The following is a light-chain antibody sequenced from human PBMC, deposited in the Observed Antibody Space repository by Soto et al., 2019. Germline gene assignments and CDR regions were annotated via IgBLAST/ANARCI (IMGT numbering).Light chain of an antibody. J-gene: IGLJ2*01. Sequence: QSVLTQSPSASASLGASVKLTCTLSSGHSSYAIAWHQQQPEKGPRYLMKLNSDGSHSKGDGIPDRFSGSSSGAERYLTIPSLQSEDEADYYCQTWVTGIVVCGGGTTLTVL. CDR2: LNSDGSH. CDR1: SGHSSYA. CDR3: QTWVTGIVV. V-gene: IGLV4-69*01.